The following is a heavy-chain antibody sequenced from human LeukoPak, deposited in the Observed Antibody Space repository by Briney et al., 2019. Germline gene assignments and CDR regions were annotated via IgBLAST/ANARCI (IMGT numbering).Heavy chain of an antibody. CDR1: GGSISSSSYY. D-gene: IGHD1-26*01. J-gene: IGHJ4*02. CDR2: IYYSGST. V-gene: IGHV4-39*07. Sequence: SETLSLTCTVSGGSISSSSYYWGWIRQPPGKGLEWIGSIYYSGSTYYNPSLKSRVTISVDTSKNQFSLKLSSVTAADTAVYYCARSVGWEGYWGQGTLVTVSS. CDR3: ARSVGWEGY.